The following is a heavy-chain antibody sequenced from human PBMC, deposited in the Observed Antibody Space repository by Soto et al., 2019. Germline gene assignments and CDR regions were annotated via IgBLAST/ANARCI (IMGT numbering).Heavy chain of an antibody. CDR3: AGDPMLAYCGGDCYSPY. D-gene: IGHD2-21*02. CDR1: GGSFSGYY. V-gene: IGHV4-34*01. J-gene: IGHJ4*02. CDR2: INHSGST. Sequence: SETLSLTCAVYGGSFSGYYWSWIRQPPGKGLEWIGEINHSGSTNYNPSLKSRVTISVDTSKNQFSLKLSSVTAADTAVYYCAGDPMLAYCGGDCYSPYWGQGTLVTVSS.